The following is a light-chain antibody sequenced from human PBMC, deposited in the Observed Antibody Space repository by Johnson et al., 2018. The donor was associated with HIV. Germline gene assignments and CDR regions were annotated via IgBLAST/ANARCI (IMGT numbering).Light chain of an antibody. Sequence: QSVLTQPPSVSAAPGQKVTISCSGSSSNIGNNYVSWYQQLPGTAPKLLIYENNKRPSGIPDRFSGSKSGPSATLGITGLQTGDEADYYCGTWDSSLSSYVFGTGTKVTGL. J-gene: IGLJ1*01. V-gene: IGLV1-51*02. CDR1: SSNIGNNY. CDR3: GTWDSSLSSYV. CDR2: ENN.